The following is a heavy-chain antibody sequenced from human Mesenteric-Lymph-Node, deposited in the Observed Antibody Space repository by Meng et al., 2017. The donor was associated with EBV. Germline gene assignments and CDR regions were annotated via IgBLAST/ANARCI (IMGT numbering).Heavy chain of an antibody. J-gene: IGHJ4*02. D-gene: IGHD6-13*01. CDR2: IYHSGST. CDR3: ARTLSIAAAPFDY. CDR1: GGSISSSNW. V-gene: IGHV4-4*02. Sequence: QVRLQESCPGLVKPSGTLSLTCAAAGGSISSSNWWSWVRQPPGKGLEWIGEIYHSGSTNYNPSLKSRVTISVDKSKNQFSLKLCSVTAADTAVYYCARTLSIAAAPFDYWGQGTLVTVSS.